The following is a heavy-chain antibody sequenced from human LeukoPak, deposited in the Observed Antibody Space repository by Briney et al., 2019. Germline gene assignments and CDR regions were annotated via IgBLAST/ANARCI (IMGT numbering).Heavy chain of an antibody. V-gene: IGHV3-30*02. CDR3: EASGYGY. D-gene: IGHD3-22*01. J-gene: IGHJ4*02. CDR2: IRSDGTNK. CDR1: GFTFSNHG. Sequence: RGGSLTLSCAASGFTFSNHGIHWVRQAPGKGLEWVAFIRSDGTNKYYVDSVKGRFTISRDNSKNSLYLQMNTLSAEDTAVYYCEASGYGYWGQGTLVTVSS.